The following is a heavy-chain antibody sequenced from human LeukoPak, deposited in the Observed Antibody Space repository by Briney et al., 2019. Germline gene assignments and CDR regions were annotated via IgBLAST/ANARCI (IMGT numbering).Heavy chain of an antibody. Sequence: GGSLRLSCVASGFNFKNYGMHWVRQAPGKGLQWVALIWYDGNNKFYADSVKGRFNISRDNSKNTLDLQIHSLRAEDTAVYYCAKDRGAVVPAGFDYWGQGTLVTVSS. D-gene: IGHD2-2*01. J-gene: IGHJ4*02. CDR3: AKDRGAVVPAGFDY. CDR1: GFNFKNYG. V-gene: IGHV3-33*06. CDR2: IWYDGNNK.